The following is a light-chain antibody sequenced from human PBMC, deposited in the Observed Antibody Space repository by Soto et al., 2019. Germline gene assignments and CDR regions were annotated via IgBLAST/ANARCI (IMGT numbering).Light chain of an antibody. J-gene: IGKJ4*01. Sequence: EIVLTQSPDTLSLSPGERATLSCRASQSVSSALLAWYQQKPGQAPRLLIYRASTMATGIPDRFTGSGSGTDFTLTISRLEPEDFAVYYCQQYESSPFTFGGGTKVEIK. V-gene: IGKV3-20*01. CDR3: QQYESSPFT. CDR1: QSVSSAL. CDR2: RAS.